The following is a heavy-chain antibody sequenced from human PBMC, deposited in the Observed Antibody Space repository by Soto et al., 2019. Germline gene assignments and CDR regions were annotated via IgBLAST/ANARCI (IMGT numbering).Heavy chain of an antibody. CDR1: GFSFTAYF. V-gene: IGHV1-2*02. D-gene: IGHD3-22*01. J-gene: IGHJ4*02. CDR2: INPSSGTT. CDR3: AREDTSGSSTFGF. Sequence: ASVKVSCKASGFSFTAYFMHWVRQSPGQGLEWVGWINPSSGTTKYVKKFQGRVTVTRDTSINTLYMDLKRLTSDDTAVYFCAREDTSGSSTFGFWGQGSLVTVSS.